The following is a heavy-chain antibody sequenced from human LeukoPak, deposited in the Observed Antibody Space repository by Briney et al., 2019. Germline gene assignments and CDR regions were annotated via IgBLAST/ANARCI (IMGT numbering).Heavy chain of an antibody. D-gene: IGHD3-10*01. CDR3: SRPNPGARGGYYYYYYMDV. CDR1: GFTFSSYA. V-gene: IGHV3-23*01. CDR2: ISGSGGST. J-gene: IGHJ6*03. Sequence: GGSLRLSCAASGFTFSSYAKSWLRQAPGKGLEWVSAISGSGGSTYYADSVKGRFTISRDNSKNTLYLEMNSLRAEDTAVYHCSRPNPGARGGYYYYYYMDVWGKGTTVTVSS.